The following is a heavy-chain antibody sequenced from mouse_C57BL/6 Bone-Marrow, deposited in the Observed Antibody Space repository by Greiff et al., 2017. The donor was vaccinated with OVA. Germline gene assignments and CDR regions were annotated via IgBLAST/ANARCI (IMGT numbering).Heavy chain of an antibody. V-gene: IGHV14-4*01. CDR3: TSYGNLDY. CDR1: GFNIKDDY. J-gene: IGHJ2*01. D-gene: IGHD2-1*01. Sequence: EVQRVESGAELVRPGASVKLSCTASGFNIKDDYMHWVKQRPEQGLEWIGWIDPENGDNEYASKFQGKATIAAETSSNTAYLQLSSMTAEDTADYCCTSYGNLDYWGQGTTLTVSS. CDR2: IDPENGDN.